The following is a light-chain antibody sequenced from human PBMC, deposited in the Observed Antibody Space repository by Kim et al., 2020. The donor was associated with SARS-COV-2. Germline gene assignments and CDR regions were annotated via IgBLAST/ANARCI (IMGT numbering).Light chain of an antibody. J-gene: IGLJ3*02. V-gene: IGLV1-44*01. Sequence: ELTQPPSASGTPGQRVTISCSGSSSNIGSNTVNWYQQLPGTAPKLLIYSNNQRPSGVPDRFSGSKSGTSASLAISGLQSEDEADYYCAAWDDSLNGWVFGGGARLTVL. CDR2: SNN. CDR1: SSNIGSNT. CDR3: AAWDDSLNGWV.